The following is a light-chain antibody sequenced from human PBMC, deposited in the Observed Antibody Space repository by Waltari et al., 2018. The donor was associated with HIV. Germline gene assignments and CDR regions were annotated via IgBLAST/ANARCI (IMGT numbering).Light chain of an antibody. V-gene: IGLV2-14*03. Sequence: QSALTQPASVSGSPGQSIAISCTGTTRDIGTSKYVSWYQQHTGKVPKLIMYDVNVRPSGVSDRFSGSKSGNTATLTISGLHSDDEADYYCCSYTVNSTGVFGAGTKITV. CDR1: TRDIGTSKY. J-gene: IGLJ1*01. CDR2: DVN. CDR3: CSYTVNSTGV.